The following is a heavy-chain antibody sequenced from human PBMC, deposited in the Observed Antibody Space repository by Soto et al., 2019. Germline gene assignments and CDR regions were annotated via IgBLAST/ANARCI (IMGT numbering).Heavy chain of an antibody. D-gene: IGHD2-21*01. V-gene: IGHV1-69*01. CDR1: VGTFSSSA. CDR2: IIPMFDIT. Sequence: QVQLVQSGAEMKKPGSSVKVSCKASVGTFSSSAISWVRQAPGQGLEWLGGIIPMFDITNYPQKFQGSVTMTADETTNTAYMELSTLRSEDTAVYYCARVSRIPITFYRYGMDVWGHGTTVTASS. CDR3: ARVSRIPITFYRYGMDV. J-gene: IGHJ6*02.